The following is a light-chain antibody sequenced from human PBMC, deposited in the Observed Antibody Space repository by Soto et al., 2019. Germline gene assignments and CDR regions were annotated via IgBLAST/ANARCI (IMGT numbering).Light chain of an antibody. V-gene: IGLV2-11*01. CDR2: DVS. Sequence: QSVLTQPRSVSGSPGQSVTISCTGASGDVGGYNFVSWYQQHPGKAPTLMIFDVSQRPSGVPDRFSGSKSGNTASLTISGLQAEDEADYYCAAWDDSLSGEVFGGGTKLTVL. J-gene: IGLJ3*02. CDR1: SGDVGGYNF. CDR3: AAWDDSLSGEV.